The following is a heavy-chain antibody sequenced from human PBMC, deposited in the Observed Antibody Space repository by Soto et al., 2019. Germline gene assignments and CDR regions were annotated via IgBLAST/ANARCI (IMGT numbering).Heavy chain of an antibody. J-gene: IGHJ5*02. CDR3: AKIEVGYCSRTSCYSTWFDP. CDR1: GFTFSSYA. CDR2: ISGSGGST. V-gene: IGHV3-23*01. Sequence: PGGSLRLSCAASGFTFSSYAMSWVRQAPGKGLEWVSAISGSGGSTYYADSVKGRFTISRDNSKNTLYLQMNSLRAEDTAVYYCAKIEVGYCSRTSCYSTWFDPWGQGTRVTVSS. D-gene: IGHD2-2*02.